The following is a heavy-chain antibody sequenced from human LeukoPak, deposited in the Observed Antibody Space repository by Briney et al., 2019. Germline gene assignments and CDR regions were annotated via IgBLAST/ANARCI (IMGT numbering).Heavy chain of an antibody. CDR2: VHYSGST. CDR1: GASFTDYY. D-gene: IGHD3-10*01. J-gene: IGHJ1*01. Sequence: SETLSLTCTLSGASFTDYYWTWVRQPPGQALEWIGYVHYSGSTNYSPPLKTRVTISVDSSKSQFSLRLISVTSADSAVYFCARGSGTQPEFLHLWGRGTPVIVSS. CDR3: ARGSGTQPEFLHL. V-gene: IGHV4-59*03.